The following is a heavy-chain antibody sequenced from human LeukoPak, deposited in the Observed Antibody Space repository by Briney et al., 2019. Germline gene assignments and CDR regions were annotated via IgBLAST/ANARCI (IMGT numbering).Heavy chain of an antibody. CDR1: GFTVSSNY. Sequence: GSLRLSCAASGFTVSSNYMSWVRQAPGKGLEWVSVIYTGGSTYYADSVKGRFTISRDNSKNTLYLQMNSLRAEGTAVYYCARELWGGDLPRFDPWGQGTLVTVSS. CDR2: IYTGGST. D-gene: IGHD2-21*02. CDR3: ARELWGGDLPRFDP. V-gene: IGHV3-53*01. J-gene: IGHJ5*02.